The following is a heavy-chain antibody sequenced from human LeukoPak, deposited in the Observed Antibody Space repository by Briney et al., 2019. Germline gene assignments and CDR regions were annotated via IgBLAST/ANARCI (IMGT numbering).Heavy chain of an antibody. V-gene: IGHV4-34*01. Sequence: PSETLSLTCAVYGGSFSGYYWSWIRQPPGKGLEWIGEINHSGSTNYNPSLRSRVTIYVDTSKNQFSLKLSSVTAADTAVYYCARQPYDILTGYLLGRDAFDIWGQGTVVTVSS. D-gene: IGHD3-9*01. J-gene: IGHJ3*02. CDR1: GGSFSGYY. CDR3: ARQPYDILTGYLLGRDAFDI. CDR2: INHSGST.